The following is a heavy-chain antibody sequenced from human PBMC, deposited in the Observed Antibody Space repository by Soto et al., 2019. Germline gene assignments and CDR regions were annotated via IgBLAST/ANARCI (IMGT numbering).Heavy chain of an antibody. D-gene: IGHD2-2*02. V-gene: IGHV3-15*04. CDR3: TTDEGDANKFYTLDF. CDR2: IVSKANGGTA. J-gene: IGHJ4*02. CDR1: SFTFSDAW. Sequence: EVQVVESAGGFVEPGGSLRLSCAVSSFTFSDAWLSWVRQAPGKGLEWVGRIVSKANGGTADYAAPVRGRFTISRDDSRGTMYLQMNSLNIEDTAVYYCTTDEGDANKFYTLDFWGQGILVTVSS.